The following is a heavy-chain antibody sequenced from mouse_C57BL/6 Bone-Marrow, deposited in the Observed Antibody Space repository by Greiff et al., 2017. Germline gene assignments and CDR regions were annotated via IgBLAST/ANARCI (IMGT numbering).Heavy chain of an antibody. Sequence: DVKLVESGGGLVKPGGSLKLSCAASGFTFSDYGMHWVRQAPEKGLEWVAYISSGSSTIYYADTVKGRFTISRDNAENTLFQQMTSLRAEETAMYYCARTNGSLDYWGQGTTLTVSS. D-gene: IGHD1-1*01. V-gene: IGHV5-17*01. CDR2: ISSGSSTI. J-gene: IGHJ2*01. CDR1: GFTFSDYG. CDR3: ARTNGSLDY.